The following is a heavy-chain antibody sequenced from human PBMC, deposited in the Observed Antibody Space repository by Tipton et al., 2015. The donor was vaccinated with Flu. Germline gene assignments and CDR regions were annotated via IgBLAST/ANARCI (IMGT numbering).Heavy chain of an antibody. J-gene: IGHJ4*02. D-gene: IGHD2-15*01. Sequence: TLSLTCAVYAGSLSGHHWSWIRQPPGKGLEWIGEINHSGSTNYNPSLKSRVTMSVDTFKNQFSLRLSSVTAADTAVYYCARSSRDNCGGSCFPLDYWGQGTLVIVSS. CDR3: ARSSRDNCGGSCFPLDY. CDR2: INHSGST. CDR1: AGSLSGHH. V-gene: IGHV4-34*01.